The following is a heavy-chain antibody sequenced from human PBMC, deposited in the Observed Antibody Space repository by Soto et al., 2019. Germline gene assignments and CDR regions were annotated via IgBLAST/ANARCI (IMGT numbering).Heavy chain of an antibody. V-gene: IGHV1-24*01. CDR1: GYTLTELS. Sequence: ASVKVSCKVSGYTLTELSMHWVRQAPGKGLEWMGGFDPEDGETIYAQKFQGRVTMTEDTSTDTAYMELSSLRSEDTAVYYCATSMLSRISADYWGQGALVTVSS. J-gene: IGHJ4*02. CDR3: ATSMLSRISADY. D-gene: IGHD2-8*01. CDR2: FDPEDGET.